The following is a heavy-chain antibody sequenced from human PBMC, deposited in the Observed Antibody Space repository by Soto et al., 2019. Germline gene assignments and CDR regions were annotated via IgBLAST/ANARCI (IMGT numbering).Heavy chain of an antibody. J-gene: IGHJ4*02. CDR1: GFSFSDSA. D-gene: IGHD3-22*01. CDR3: ARDVGGYDSSGYQ. Sequence: GGSLRLSCAASGFSFSDSALHWVRQASGKGLEWVGRIGSKGQNYATTYAASVKGRFIISTDESKNTAHLQMNSLKTEDTAVYYCARDVGGYDSSGYQWGQGTLVTVSS. V-gene: IGHV3-73*01. CDR2: IGSKGQNYAT.